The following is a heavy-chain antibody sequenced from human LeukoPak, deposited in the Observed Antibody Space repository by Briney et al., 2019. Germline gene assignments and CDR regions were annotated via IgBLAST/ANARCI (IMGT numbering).Heavy chain of an antibody. CDR2: IIPIFGTA. CDR1: GGTFSSYA. Sequence: GASVKVSCKASGGTFSSYAISWVRQAPGQGLEWMGGIIPIFGTANYAQKFQGRVTITADESTSTAYMELSSLRSEDTAVYYCAGDGTAMVGVPRYNWFDPWGQGTLVAVSS. D-gene: IGHD5-18*01. CDR3: AGDGTAMVGVPRYNWFDP. J-gene: IGHJ5*02. V-gene: IGHV1-69*13.